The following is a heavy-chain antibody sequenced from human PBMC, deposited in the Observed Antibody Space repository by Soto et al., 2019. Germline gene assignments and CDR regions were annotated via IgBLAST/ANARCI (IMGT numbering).Heavy chain of an antibody. D-gene: IGHD3-22*01. V-gene: IGHV4-61*01. CDR3: ARGYYDSSGYRDNWFDP. CDR2: IYYSGST. Sequence: QVQLQESGPGLVKPSETLSLTCTVSGGSVSSGSYYWSWIRQPPGKGLEWIGYIYYSGSTNYNPSLKSRVTISVDTSQNQFSLKLSSVTAADTAVYYCARGYYDSSGYRDNWFDPWGQGTLVTVSS. J-gene: IGHJ5*02. CDR1: GGSVSSGSYY.